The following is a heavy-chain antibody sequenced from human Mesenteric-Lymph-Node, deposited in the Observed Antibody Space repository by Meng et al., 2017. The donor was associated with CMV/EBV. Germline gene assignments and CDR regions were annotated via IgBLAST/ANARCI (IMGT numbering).Heavy chain of an antibody. Sequence: GGSLRLSCKASGYSFTTYWIGWVRQMPGKGLEWMGIIYPADSDTRYSPSFQGQVTISADKAISTAYLQWNSLKASDTAMYYCARGVGGYDFWSGYWVDYYYYGMDVWGQGTTVTVSS. D-gene: IGHD3-3*01. V-gene: IGHV5-51*01. CDR2: IYPADSDT. CDR3: ARGVGGYDFWSGYWVDYYYYGMDV. CDR1: GYSFTTYW. J-gene: IGHJ6*02.